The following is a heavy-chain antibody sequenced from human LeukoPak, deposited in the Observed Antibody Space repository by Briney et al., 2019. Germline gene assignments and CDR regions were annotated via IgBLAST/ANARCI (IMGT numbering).Heavy chain of an antibody. CDR2: INPNSGGT. D-gene: IGHD3-22*01. CDR1: GYTFTSYG. CDR3: AREYYDSSGYYYGFAGSVGY. J-gene: IGHJ4*02. Sequence: ASVKVSCKASGYTFTSYGISWVRQAPGQGLEWMGWINPNSGGTNYAQKFQGRVTMTRDTSISTAYMELSRLRSDDTAVYYCAREYYDSSGYYYGFAGSVGYWGQGTLVTVSS. V-gene: IGHV1-2*02.